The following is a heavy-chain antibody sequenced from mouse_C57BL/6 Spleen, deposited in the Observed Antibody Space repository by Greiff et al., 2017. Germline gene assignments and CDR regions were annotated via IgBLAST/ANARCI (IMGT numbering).Heavy chain of an antibody. CDR2: IYPGDGDT. J-gene: IGHJ2*01. CDR1: GYAFSSSW. CDR3: ARGSLITTVVATGLDY. Sequence: QVQLQQSGPELVKPGASVKISCKASGYAFSSSWMNWVKQRPGKGLEWIGRIYPGDGDTNYNGKFKGKATLTADKSSSTAYMQLSSLTSEDSAVYFCARGSLITTVVATGLDYWGQGTTLTVSS. D-gene: IGHD1-1*01. V-gene: IGHV1-82*01.